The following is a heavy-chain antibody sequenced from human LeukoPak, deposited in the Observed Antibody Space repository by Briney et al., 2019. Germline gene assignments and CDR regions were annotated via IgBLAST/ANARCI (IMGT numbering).Heavy chain of an antibody. CDR1: GGSVSSGSYY. D-gene: IGHD4-11*01. CDR2: IYYSGST. J-gene: IGHJ4*02. CDR3: AREDDSSFDY. V-gene: IGHV4-61*01. Sequence: KSSETLSLTCTVSGGSVSSGSYYWSWIRQPPGKGLEWIGYIYYSGSTNYNPSLKSRVTISVDTSKNQFSLKLSSVTAADTAVYYCAREDDSSFDYWGQGTLVTVSS.